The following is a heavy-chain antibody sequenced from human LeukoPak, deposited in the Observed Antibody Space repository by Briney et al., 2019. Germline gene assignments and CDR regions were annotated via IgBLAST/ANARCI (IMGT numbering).Heavy chain of an antibody. CDR2: IRGSGDTI. CDR3: ARERNGVFDY. CDR1: GFTFSSYE. D-gene: IGHD3-10*01. V-gene: IGHV3-48*03. Sequence: GESLRPSCAASGFTFSSYEMNWVRQAPGKGLGWVSYIRGSGDTIYYADSVKGRFTISRDNAKNSLYLQMTSLRAEDTALYYCARERNGVFDYWGQGTLVTVSS. J-gene: IGHJ4*02.